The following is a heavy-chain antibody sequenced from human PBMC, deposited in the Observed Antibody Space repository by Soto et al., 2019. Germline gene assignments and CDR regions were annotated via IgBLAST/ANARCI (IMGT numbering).Heavy chain of an antibody. Sequence: SETLSLTCTVSGGSISSGGYYWSWIRQHPGKGLEWIGYIYYSGSTYYNPSLKSRVTISVDTSKNQFSLKLSSVTAADTAVYYCATYYYGSGSYYGWFDPWGQGTLVTVSS. V-gene: IGHV4-31*03. CDR2: IYYSGST. CDR3: ATYYYGSGSYYGWFDP. D-gene: IGHD3-10*01. CDR1: GGSISSGGYY. J-gene: IGHJ5*02.